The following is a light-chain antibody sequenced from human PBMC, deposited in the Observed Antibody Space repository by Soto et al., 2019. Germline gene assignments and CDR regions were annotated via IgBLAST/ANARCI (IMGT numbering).Light chain of an antibody. CDR1: QSVSSN. CDR2: GAF. V-gene: IGKV3D-15*01. J-gene: IGKJ2*01. Sequence: EIVMTQSPATLSVSPGERATLSCRASQSVSSNLAWYQQKPGQAPRLLIYGAFTRATGIPARFSGSGSGTEFTLTISSLQSEDFAVYYGQQYYNGLYTFGQGTKLESK. CDR3: QQYYNGLYT.